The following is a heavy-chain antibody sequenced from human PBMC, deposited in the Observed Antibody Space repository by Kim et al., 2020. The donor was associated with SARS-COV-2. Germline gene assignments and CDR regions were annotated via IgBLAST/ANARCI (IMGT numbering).Heavy chain of an antibody. J-gene: IGHJ4*02. CDR3: AKAFTYYYDSSGYYPDY. V-gene: IGHV3-23*01. D-gene: IGHD3-22*01. Sequence: VKGRFTISRDNYKNTLYLQMNSLRAEDTAVYYCAKAFTYYYDSSGYYPDYWGQGTLVTVSS.